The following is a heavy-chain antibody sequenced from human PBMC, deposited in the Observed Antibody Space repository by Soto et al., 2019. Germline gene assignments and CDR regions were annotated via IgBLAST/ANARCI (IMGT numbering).Heavy chain of an antibody. D-gene: IGHD6-13*01. V-gene: IGHV3-23*01. CDR3: AKDQGSSWYEIDY. CDR2: ISGSGGST. Sequence: GSLRLSCAASGFTXSNYAVTWVRQAPGKGLEWVSTISGSGGSTYYADSVKGRFTISRGNSKNTLYLQMNSLRAEDTAVYYCAKDQGSSWYEIDYWGQGTLVTVS. J-gene: IGHJ4*02. CDR1: GFTXSNYA.